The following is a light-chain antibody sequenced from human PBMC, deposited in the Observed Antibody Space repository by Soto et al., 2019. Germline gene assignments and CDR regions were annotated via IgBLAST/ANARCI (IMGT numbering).Light chain of an antibody. CDR3: QQYGSSPSIT. CDR2: GAS. CDR1: QSVSTNY. Sequence: EIVLTQSPGTLSLSPGERATLSCRASQSVSTNYLAWYQQKPGRAPRLLIYGASSRVTGIPGRFSGSGPGTDFTLTISRLEPEDFAVYYCQQYGSSPSITFGQGTRLEIK. J-gene: IGKJ5*01. V-gene: IGKV3-20*01.